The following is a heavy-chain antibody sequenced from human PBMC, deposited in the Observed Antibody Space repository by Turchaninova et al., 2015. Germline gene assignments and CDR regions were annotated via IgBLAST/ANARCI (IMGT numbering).Heavy chain of an antibody. CDR1: GGSFSGYY. CDR3: ARTDFWSGYHTIYGMDV. Sequence: QVQLQQWGAGLLKPSETLSLTCAVYGGSFSGYYWSWIRPHPGKGLEWSGEINHIGSTNDNPSLKSRDTISVDTSKNQFSLKLSSGTAADTAVYYCARTDFWSGYHTIYGMDVWGQGTTVTVSS. CDR2: INHIGST. J-gene: IGHJ6*02. D-gene: IGHD3-3*01. V-gene: IGHV4-34*01.